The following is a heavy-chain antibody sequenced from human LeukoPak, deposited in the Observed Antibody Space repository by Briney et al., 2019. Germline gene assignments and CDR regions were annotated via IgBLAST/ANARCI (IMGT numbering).Heavy chain of an antibody. Sequence: ASVKVSCKASGYTFTSYYMHWVRQAPGQGLEWMGIINPSGGSTSYAQKFQGRVTMTRGTSTSTVYMELSSLRSEDTAVYYCAREKSRKSGYSYGYVGDMPLQAFDIWGQGTMVTVSS. D-gene: IGHD5-18*01. CDR3: AREKSRKSGYSYGYVGDMPLQAFDI. J-gene: IGHJ3*02. V-gene: IGHV1-46*01. CDR2: INPSGGST. CDR1: GYTFTSYY.